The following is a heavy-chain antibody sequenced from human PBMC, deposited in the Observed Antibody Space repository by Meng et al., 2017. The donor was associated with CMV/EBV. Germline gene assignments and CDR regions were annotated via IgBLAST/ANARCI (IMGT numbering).Heavy chain of an antibody. D-gene: IGHD3-22*01. CDR1: GYSFTSYW. J-gene: IGHJ6*03. CDR2: INPSGGST. Sequence: GESLKISCKGSGYSFTSYWIGWVRQAPGQGLEWMGIINPSGGSTSYAQKCQGRATMTRDTSTSTVYMELSRLRSEDTAVYYCARTAVPPYYYDSSGYYMDVWGQGTTVTVSS. V-gene: IGHV1-46*01. CDR3: ARTAVPPYYYDSSGYYMDV.